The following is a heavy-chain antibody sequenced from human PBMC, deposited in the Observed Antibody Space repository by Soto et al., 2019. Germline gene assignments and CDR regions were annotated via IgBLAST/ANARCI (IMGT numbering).Heavy chain of an antibody. CDR2: IYHSGST. CDR1: GGSISSGGYS. CDR3: ARASLIGTTFDY. J-gene: IGHJ4*02. Sequence: SETLSLTCAVSGGSISSGGYSWSWIRQPPGKGLEWIGYIYHSGSTYYNPSLKSRVTISVDGSKNQFSLKLSSVTAADTGVYYCARASLIGTTFDYWGQGXLVTVSS. V-gene: IGHV4-30-2*01. D-gene: IGHD1-7*01.